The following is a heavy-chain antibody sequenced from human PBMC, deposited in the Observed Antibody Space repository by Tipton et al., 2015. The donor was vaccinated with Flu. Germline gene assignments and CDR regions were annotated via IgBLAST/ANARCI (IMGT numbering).Heavy chain of an antibody. D-gene: IGHD3-3*01. CDR3: ARDRVRFLEWFDY. V-gene: IGHV3-74*01. CDR2: INSDGSST. CDR1: GFTFSSYW. J-gene: IGHJ4*02. Sequence: SLRLSCAASGFTFSSYWMHWVRQAPGKGLVWVSRINSDGSSTSYADSVKGRFTISRDNAKNTLYLQMNSLRAEDTAVYYCARDRVRFLEWFDYWGQGTLVTVSS.